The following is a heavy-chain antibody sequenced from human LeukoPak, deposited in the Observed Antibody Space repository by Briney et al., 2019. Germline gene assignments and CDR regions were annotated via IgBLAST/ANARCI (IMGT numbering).Heavy chain of an antibody. CDR1: GGSIGSYY. J-gene: IGHJ4*02. D-gene: IGHD2-8*01. Sequence: TSETLSLTCTVSGGSIGSYYWSWIRQPPGKGLEWIGYIYYSGSTNYNPSLKSRVTISVDTSKNQFSLKLGSVTAADTAVYYCARDRVYYFDYWGQGTLVTVSS. CDR3: ARDRVYYFDY. V-gene: IGHV4-59*01. CDR2: IYYSGST.